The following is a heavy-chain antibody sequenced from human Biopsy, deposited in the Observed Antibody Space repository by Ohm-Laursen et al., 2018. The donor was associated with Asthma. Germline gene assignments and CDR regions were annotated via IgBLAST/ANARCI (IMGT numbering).Heavy chain of an antibody. J-gene: IGHJ4*02. Sequence: SLRLSCSASGFTFSTHHLSWVRQAPGKGLEWVSSINGGGDRTWYADSVKGRFTISRDNSKHTLSLQMNSLTAEDTAVYYCAREGVAGTHIEDWGQGALVTVSS. CDR1: GFTFSTHH. D-gene: IGHD6-19*01. CDR2: INGGGDRT. CDR3: AREGVAGTHIED. V-gene: IGHV3-23*01.